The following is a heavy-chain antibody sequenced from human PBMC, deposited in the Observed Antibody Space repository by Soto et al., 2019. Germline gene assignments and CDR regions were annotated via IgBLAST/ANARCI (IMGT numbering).Heavy chain of an antibody. D-gene: IGHD3-3*01. CDR2: ISSSSSYI. J-gene: IGHJ6*02. CDR3: ARDASIDYDFWSGYPYYYYYGMDV. V-gene: IGHV3-21*01. CDR1: GFTFSSYI. Sequence: GGSLRLSCAASGFTFSSYIMNWVRQSPGKGLEWVSSISSSSSYIYYADSVKGRFTISRDNAKNSLYLQMNSLRAGDTAVYYCARDASIDYDFWSGYPYYYYYGMDVWGQGTTVTVSS.